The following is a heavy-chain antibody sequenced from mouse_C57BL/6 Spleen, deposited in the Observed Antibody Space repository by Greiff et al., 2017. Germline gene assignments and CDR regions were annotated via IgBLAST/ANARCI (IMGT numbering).Heavy chain of an antibody. CDR1: GYTFTSYW. CDR3: ATNSSSSFAY. CDR2: IDPSDSET. Sequence: QVQLQQPGAELVRPGSSVKLSCKASGYTFTSYWMHWVKQRPIQGLEWIGNIDPSDSETPYNQKFKDKATFTVDKSSSTAYMQLSSLTSEDSAVYYCATNSSSSFAYWGQGTLVTVSA. V-gene: IGHV1-52*01. J-gene: IGHJ3*01. D-gene: IGHD1-1*01.